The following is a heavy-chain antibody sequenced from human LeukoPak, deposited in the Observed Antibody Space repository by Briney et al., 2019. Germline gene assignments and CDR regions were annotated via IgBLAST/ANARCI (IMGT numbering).Heavy chain of an antibody. CDR1: GDSISSSIW. Sequence: SETLSLTCAVSGDSISSSIWWSWVRQPPGKGLEWIGRFCTTGSTNYSPSLKSRVTMSVDTSKNQFSLNLISVTAADTAVYYCATGAGDFDHWGQGILVTVSS. CDR2: FCTTGST. V-gene: IGHV4-4*02. D-gene: IGHD1-14*01. J-gene: IGHJ4*02. CDR3: ATGAGDFDH.